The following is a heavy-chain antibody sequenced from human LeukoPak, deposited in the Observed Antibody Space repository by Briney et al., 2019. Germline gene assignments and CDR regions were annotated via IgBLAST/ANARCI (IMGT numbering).Heavy chain of an antibody. CDR3: ATSTTVTTFDY. CDR1: GGSISSYY. D-gene: IGHD4-17*01. CDR2: IYYSGST. V-gene: IGHV4-59*01. J-gene: IGHJ4*02. Sequence: SETLSLSCTVSGGSISSYYWSWIRQPPGKGLEWIGYIYYSGSTNYNPSLKSLVTISVDTSKNQFSLKLSSVTAADTAVYYCATSTTVTTFDYWGQGTLVTVSS.